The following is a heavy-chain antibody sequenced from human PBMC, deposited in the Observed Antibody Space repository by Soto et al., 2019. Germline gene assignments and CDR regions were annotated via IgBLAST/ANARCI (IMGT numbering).Heavy chain of an antibody. Sequence: GGSLRLSCAASGFTFSRYNMNWVRQAPGKGLEWVSSISSSSSTIYYADSVKGRFTISRDNAKNSLYLQMNRLRAEDTAVYYCARVYYDSSGYPGVDYWGQGTLVTVSS. V-gene: IGHV3-48*01. CDR1: GFTFSRYN. CDR3: ARVYYDSSGYPGVDY. CDR2: ISSSSSTI. J-gene: IGHJ4*02. D-gene: IGHD3-22*01.